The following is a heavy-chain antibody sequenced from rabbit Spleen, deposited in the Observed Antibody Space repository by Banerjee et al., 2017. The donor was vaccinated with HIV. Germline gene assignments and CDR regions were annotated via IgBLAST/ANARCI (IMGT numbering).Heavy chain of an antibody. CDR2: INSFSGRP. V-gene: IGHV1S40*01. CDR1: GFSFSSSYY. J-gene: IGHJ4*01. D-gene: IGHD4-1*01. CDR3: ARDLAGAIGWNFNL. Sequence: QSLEESGGDLVKPGASLTLTCTASGFSFSSSYYMCWVRQAPGKGLEWIASINSFSGRPVYATWAKGRFTVSRASWTTVTLQMTSLTAADTASYFCARDLAGAIGWNFNLWGPGTLVTVS.